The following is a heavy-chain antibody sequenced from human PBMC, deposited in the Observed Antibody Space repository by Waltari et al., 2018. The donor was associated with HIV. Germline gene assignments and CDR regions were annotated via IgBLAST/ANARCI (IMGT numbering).Heavy chain of an antibody. CDR3: VRGLRVAATKWGSVVMTAVLRDP. D-gene: IGHD2-21*02. CDR2: INDAGTT. V-gene: IGHV4-34*01. Sequence: QLQQWGAGLLTPPETLSLTCAVYGGSFSGYSWNWIRQAPAKGLEWICEINDAGTTKYNPSLKSRRIISMARSKTRFSLSMASRAAADTAVYLCVRGLRVAATKWGSVVMTAVLRDPWGEGDVVIVSS. J-gene: IGHJ5*02. CDR1: GGSFSGYS.